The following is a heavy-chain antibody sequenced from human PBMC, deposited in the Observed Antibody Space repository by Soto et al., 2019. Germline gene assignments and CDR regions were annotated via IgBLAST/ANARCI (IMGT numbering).Heavy chain of an antibody. D-gene: IGHD3-22*01. CDR1: GYSFTSYW. Sequence: GESLKISCKGSGYSFTSYWISWVRQMPGKGLEWMGRIDPSDSYTNYSPSFQGHVTISADKSISTAYLQWSSLKASDTAMYYCARRPYYYDSSGYLDAFDIWGQGTMVTVS. CDR2: IDPSDSYT. V-gene: IGHV5-10-1*01. J-gene: IGHJ3*02. CDR3: ARRPYYYDSSGYLDAFDI.